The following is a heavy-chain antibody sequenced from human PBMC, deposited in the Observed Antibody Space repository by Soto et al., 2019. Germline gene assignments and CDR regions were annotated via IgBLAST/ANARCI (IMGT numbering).Heavy chain of an antibody. CDR2: INPSDSDT. D-gene: IGHD5-12*01. V-gene: IGHV5-51*01. CDR1: GYIFSTFW. CDR3: ARLEDIVITIGVFDY. J-gene: IGHJ4*02. Sequence: ESLKISCKGSGYIFSTFWIGWVRQMPGKGLEWMGVINPSDSDTRYNPSFRGQVTISADKSLSTAYLQWSSLKASDTAMYYCARLEDIVITIGVFDYWGQGTLVTVSS.